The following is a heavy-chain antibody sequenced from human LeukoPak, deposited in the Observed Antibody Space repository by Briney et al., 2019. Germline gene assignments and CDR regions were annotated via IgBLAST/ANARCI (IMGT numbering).Heavy chain of an antibody. CDR1: GGSISSSSYY. Sequence: PSETLSLTCTVSGGSISSSSYYWGWIRQPPGKGLEWIGSIYYSGSTYYNPSLKSRVTISVDTSKNQFSLKLSSVTAADTAVYYCARVGSGSSIQYRIAAATIPWDYWGQGTLVTVSS. CDR2: IYYSGST. J-gene: IGHJ4*02. V-gene: IGHV4-39*07. CDR3: ARVGSGSSIQYRIAAATIPWDY. D-gene: IGHD6-13*01.